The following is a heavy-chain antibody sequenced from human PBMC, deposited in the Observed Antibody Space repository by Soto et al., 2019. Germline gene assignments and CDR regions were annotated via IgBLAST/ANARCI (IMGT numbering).Heavy chain of an antibody. CDR3: ARGLSVTLFDN. CDR2: VYYSGST. Sequence: QVQLQESGPGLMKPSQTLSLTCTVSGGSISTGGYYWTRIRQHPGKGRKWIGYVYYSGSTYRNPTLKSRVTISVDTSNNHFSLKLSSVTAADTAAYYCARGLSVTLFDNWGQGTLVTVSS. V-gene: IGHV4-31*03. CDR1: GGSISTGGYY. J-gene: IGHJ4*02. D-gene: IGHD4-17*01.